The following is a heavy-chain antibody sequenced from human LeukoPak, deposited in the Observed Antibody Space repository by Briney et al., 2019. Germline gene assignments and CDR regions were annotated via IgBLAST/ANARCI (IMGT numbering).Heavy chain of an antibody. CDR1: GFTFSSYW. V-gene: IGHV3-74*01. CDR3: ARDHDYKNDY. Sequence: PGGSLRLSCAASGFTFSSYWMHWVRQAPGKGLMWVSRINTDGSSTSYADSVKGRFTISRDNAKNTLYLQMNSLRAEDTAVYYCARDHDYKNDYWGQGTLVTVSS. CDR2: INTDGSST. J-gene: IGHJ4*02. D-gene: IGHD4-11*01.